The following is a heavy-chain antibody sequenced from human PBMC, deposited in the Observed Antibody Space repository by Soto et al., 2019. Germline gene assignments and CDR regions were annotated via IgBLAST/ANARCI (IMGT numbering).Heavy chain of an antibody. CDR3: ARILRIVRITGTYYFDY. V-gene: IGHV2-26*01. J-gene: IGHJ4*02. CDR1: GFSLSNARMG. Sequence: GSGPTLVNPTETLTLTCTVSGFSLSNARMGVSWIRQPPGKALEWLAHIFSNDEKSYSTSLKSRLTISKDTSKSQVVLTMTNMDPVDTATYYCARILRIVRITGTYYFDYWGQGTLVTVSS. CDR2: IFSNDEK. D-gene: IGHD1-20*01.